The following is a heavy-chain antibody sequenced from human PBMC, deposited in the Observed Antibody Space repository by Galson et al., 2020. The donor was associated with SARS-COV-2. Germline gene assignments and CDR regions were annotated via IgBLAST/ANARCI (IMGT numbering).Heavy chain of an antibody. Sequence: QLGESLKISCVASGFTFSDYWMTWVRQAPAKGLEWVASIKWDGSEKLYVDSVKGRFTISRDTAENSVSLQMNSLRVEDTAVYYCVRGGGHDHDYWGQGTLVTVSP. CDR1: GFTFSDYW. CDR2: IKWDGSEK. CDR3: VRGGGHDHDY. D-gene: IGHD5-12*01. J-gene: IGHJ4*02. V-gene: IGHV3-7*04.